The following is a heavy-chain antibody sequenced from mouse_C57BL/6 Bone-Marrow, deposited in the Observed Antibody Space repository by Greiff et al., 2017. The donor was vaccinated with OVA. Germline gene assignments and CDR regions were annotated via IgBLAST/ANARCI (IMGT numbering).Heavy chain of an antibody. J-gene: IGHJ3*01. V-gene: IGHV1-61*01. CDR2: IYPSDSET. CDR3: ARSGDYGFAY. CDR1: GYTFTSYW. Sequence: QVQLQQPGAELVRPGSSVKLSCKASGYTFTSYWMDWVKQRPGKGLEWIGNIYPSDSETHYNQKFKDKATLTVDKSSSTAYMQLSSLTSEDSAVYYCARSGDYGFAYWGQGTLVTVSA. D-gene: IGHD2-4*01.